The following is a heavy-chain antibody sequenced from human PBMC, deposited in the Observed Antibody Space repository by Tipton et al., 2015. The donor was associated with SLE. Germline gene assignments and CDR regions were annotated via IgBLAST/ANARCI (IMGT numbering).Heavy chain of an antibody. V-gene: IGHV4-39*01. Sequence: TLPLTCTVSGGSITSTSYYWGWIRQPPGKGLEWIGSIYYSGSTYYNPSLKSRVTISVDTSKNQFSLKLSSVTAADTAVYYCAKVEYGAKGYWGQGTLVTVSS. J-gene: IGHJ4*02. CDR3: AKVEYGAKGY. CDR1: GGSITSTSYY. D-gene: IGHD4-17*01. CDR2: IYYSGST.